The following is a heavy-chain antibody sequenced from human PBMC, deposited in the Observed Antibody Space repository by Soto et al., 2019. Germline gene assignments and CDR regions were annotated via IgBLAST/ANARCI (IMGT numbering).Heavy chain of an antibody. J-gene: IGHJ6*02. CDR3: ARDVRYYYDSSGYYHGPRGYYYGMDV. V-gene: IGHV4-59*01. D-gene: IGHD3-22*01. CDR2: LYYGRSA. CDR1: GDSISSYY. Sequence: SETLSLTCAVSGDSISSYYCMWIRQPPGKGLESIGYLYYGRSANYNPSLKSRVTISVDTSKNQFSLKLSSVTAADTAVYYCARDVRYYYDSSGYYHGPRGYYYGMDVWGQGTTVTVSS.